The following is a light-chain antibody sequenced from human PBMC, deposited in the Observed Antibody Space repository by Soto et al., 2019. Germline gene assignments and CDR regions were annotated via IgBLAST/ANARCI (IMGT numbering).Light chain of an antibody. CDR3: QQSYSTPLT. CDR2: AAS. J-gene: IGKJ4*01. Sequence: DILMTQSPSSLSASVGDRVTITCRASQSISSYLNWYQQKPAKAPKLLIYAASTFQSGVPSTFSSGGSGADFPLTSSSLQPEDFATYYCQQSYSTPLTFGGGTKVEIK. CDR1: QSISSY. V-gene: IGKV1-39*01.